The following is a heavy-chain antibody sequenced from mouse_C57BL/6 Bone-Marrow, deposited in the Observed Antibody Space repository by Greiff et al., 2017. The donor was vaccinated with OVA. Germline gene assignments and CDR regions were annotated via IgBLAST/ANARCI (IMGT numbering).Heavy chain of an antibody. CDR1: GYTFTDYY. CDR2: INPNNGGT. D-gene: IGHD2-2*01. CDR3: ARDGYDGGRPYFDY. V-gene: IGHV1-26*01. Sequence: EVQLQQSGPELVKPGASVKISCKASGYTFTDYYMNWVKQSHGKSLEWIGDINPNNGGTSYNQKFKGEATLTIDNYSSTAYMELRSLTSEDSAVYYCARDGYDGGRPYFDYWGQGTTLTVSS. J-gene: IGHJ2*01.